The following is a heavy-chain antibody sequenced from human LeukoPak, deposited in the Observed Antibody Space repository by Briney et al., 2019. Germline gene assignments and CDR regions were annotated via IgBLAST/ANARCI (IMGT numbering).Heavy chain of an antibody. CDR2: IYPRDSHT. D-gene: IGHD4/OR15-4a*01. CDR3: ARRGANSLLVY. V-gene: IGHV5-51*01. CDR1: GYSFTTTW. J-gene: IGHJ4*02. Sequence: GAALNISCNGSGYSFTTTWLGWLRQTPGKGQGSSGVIYPRDSHTRYSPSFQHQVTISADKSISTAYLQWGSLKASDTAMYYCARRGANSLLVYWGQGTLVCVSS.